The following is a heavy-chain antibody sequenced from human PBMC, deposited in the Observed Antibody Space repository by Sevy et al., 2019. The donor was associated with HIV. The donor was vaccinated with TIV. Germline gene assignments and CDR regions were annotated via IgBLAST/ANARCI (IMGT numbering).Heavy chain of an antibody. J-gene: IGHJ5*02. CDR3: AKDQSFYYGSGSYRKEYNWFDP. CDR2: IRGGGAGA. D-gene: IGHD3-10*01. CDR1: GFTFSSYA. Sequence: GGSLISCAASGFTFSSYAMTWVRQAPGKGLEWVSAIRGGGAGAYYADSVKGRFTVSRDNSRNTLYLQMYSLRVEDTAVYYCAKDQSFYYGSGSYRKEYNWFDPWGQGTLVTVSS. V-gene: IGHV3-23*01.